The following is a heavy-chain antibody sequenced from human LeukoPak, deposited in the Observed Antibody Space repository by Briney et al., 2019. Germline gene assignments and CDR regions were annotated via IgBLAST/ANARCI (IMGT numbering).Heavy chain of an antibody. CDR2: ISYDGSNE. V-gene: IGHV3-30-3*01. CDR3: ARDTAMVGHDAFDI. D-gene: IGHD5-18*01. J-gene: IGHJ3*02. CDR1: GFTFSSYA. Sequence: GGSLRLSCAASGFTFSSYAMHWVRQAPGEGLEWVAVISYDGSNEYYADSVKGRFTISRDNSKNTLYLQMNSLRAEDTAVYYCARDTAMVGHDAFDIWGQGTMVTVSS.